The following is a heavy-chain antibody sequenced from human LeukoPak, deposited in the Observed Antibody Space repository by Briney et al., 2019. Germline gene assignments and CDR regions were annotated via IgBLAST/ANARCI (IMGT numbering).Heavy chain of an antibody. V-gene: IGHV3-30*01. J-gene: IGHJ3*02. CDR3: ARDGLGGAFDI. CDR1: GFTFRSHA. Sequence: GGSLRLSCAASGFTFRSHAMHWVRQDPGKGLEWVAVISYDGGNTYYVDSVKGRFTISRDNAKNTLYLQMNSLRPEDTTVYYCARDGLGGAFDIWGQGTTVTVSS. CDR2: ISYDGGNT.